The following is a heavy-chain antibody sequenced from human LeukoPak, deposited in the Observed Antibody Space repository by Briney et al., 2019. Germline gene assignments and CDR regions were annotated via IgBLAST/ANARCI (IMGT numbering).Heavy chain of an antibody. V-gene: IGHV1-2*02. D-gene: IGHD3-22*01. CDR3: ARVNYYDSSGYLDAFDI. Sequence: ASVKVSCKASGYTFTGYYMHWVRQAPGQGLEWMGWINPNSGGTNYAQKFQGRVTMTRDTSISTAYMELSRLRSDDTAVYYCARVNYYDSSGYLDAFDIWGQGTMVNVSS. CDR2: INPNSGGT. CDR1: GYTFTGYY. J-gene: IGHJ3*02.